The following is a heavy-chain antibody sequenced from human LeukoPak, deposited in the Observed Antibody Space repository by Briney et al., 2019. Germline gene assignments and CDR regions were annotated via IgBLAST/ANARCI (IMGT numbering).Heavy chain of an antibody. Sequence: GGSLRLSCAASGFRFSDFTMTWVRQAPGKGPEWVSAIGGRGGSTYYADSLGGRFTISRDNSKDMLYLQMNSLKVEDTATYYCGKEGGAWGQGTLVTVSS. J-gene: IGHJ5*02. CDR1: GFRFSDFT. D-gene: IGHD3-16*01. CDR3: GKEGGA. V-gene: IGHV3-23*01. CDR2: IGGRGGST.